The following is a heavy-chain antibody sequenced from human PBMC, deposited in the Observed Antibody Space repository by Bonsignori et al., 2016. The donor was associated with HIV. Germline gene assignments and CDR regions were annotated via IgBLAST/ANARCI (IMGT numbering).Heavy chain of an antibody. D-gene: IGHD1-26*01. V-gene: IGHV3-11*01. Sequence: WIRQPPGKGLEWVSYISSSGSTIYYADSVKGRFTISRDNAKNSLYLQMNSLRAEDTAVYYCARAHRRERAAYDYWGQGTLVTVSS. CDR3: ARAHRRERAAYDY. CDR2: ISSSGSTI. J-gene: IGHJ4*02.